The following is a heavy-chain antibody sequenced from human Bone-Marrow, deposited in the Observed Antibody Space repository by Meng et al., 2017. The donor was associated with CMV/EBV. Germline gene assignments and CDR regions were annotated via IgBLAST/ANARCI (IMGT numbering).Heavy chain of an antibody. CDR1: GYSFTSYW. CDR3: ARQSDDFWSGYYLSWCHFDY. CDR2: IYPGDSDT. J-gene: IGHJ4*02. Sequence: GGSLRLSCKGSGYSFTSYWIGWVRQMPGKGLEWMGIIYPGDSDTRYSPSFQGQVTISADKSISTAYLQWSSLKASDTAMYYCARQSDDFWSGYYLSWCHFDYWGQGTLVTVSS. D-gene: IGHD3-3*01. V-gene: IGHV5-51*01.